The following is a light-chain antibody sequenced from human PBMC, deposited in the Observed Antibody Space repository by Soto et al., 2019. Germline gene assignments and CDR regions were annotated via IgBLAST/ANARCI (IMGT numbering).Light chain of an antibody. Sequence: DIQLTQSPSFLSASVGDRVTITCRASQGISSYLAWYQQRPGKAPKLLIYAASTLQSGVPSRFSGSGYGKDFTLPISRLQPEDFATYCCHQLNSYPFTFGPGTKVDIK. CDR1: QGISSY. J-gene: IGKJ3*01. CDR3: HQLNSYPFT. V-gene: IGKV1-9*01. CDR2: AAS.